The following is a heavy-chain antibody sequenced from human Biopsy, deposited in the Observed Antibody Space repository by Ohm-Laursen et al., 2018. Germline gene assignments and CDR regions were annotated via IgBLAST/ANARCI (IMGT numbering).Heavy chain of an antibody. J-gene: IGHJ4*02. CDR2: ISTYNGNT. Sequence: ASVKVSCKASGYLFINYGISWVQQAPGQGLEWLGWISTYNGNTNYAQKFRGRVTMTTDKPTSTAYVELRSLRSDDTAVYYCARTVDTVVVTPSDHWGQGTLGTVSS. V-gene: IGHV1-18*01. D-gene: IGHD5-18*01. CDR3: ARTVDTVVVTPSDH. CDR1: GYLFINYG.